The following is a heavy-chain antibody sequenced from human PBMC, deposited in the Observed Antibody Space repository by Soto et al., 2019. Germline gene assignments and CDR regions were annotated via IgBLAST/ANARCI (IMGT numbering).Heavy chain of an antibody. Sequence: SETLSLTCTVSGDSITSNSYFWAWIRQPPGKGLEWIGYIYYSGSTNYNPSLKSRVTISVDTSKNQFSLKLSSVTAADTAVYYCARDYHSGGAFDIWGQGTMVTVSS. CDR2: IYYSGST. CDR3: ARDYHSGGAFDI. V-gene: IGHV4-61*01. CDR1: GDSITSNSYF. D-gene: IGHD6-19*01. J-gene: IGHJ3*02.